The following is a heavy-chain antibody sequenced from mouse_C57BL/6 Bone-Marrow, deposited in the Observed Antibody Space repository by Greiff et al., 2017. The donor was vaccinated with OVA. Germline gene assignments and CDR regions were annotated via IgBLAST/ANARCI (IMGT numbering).Heavy chain of an antibody. V-gene: IGHV1-18*01. CDR1: GYTFTDYN. D-gene: IGHD1-1*01. J-gene: IGHJ4*01. Sequence: EVQVVESGPELVKPGASVKIPCKASGYTFTDYNMDWVKQSHGKSLEWIGDINPNNGGTIYNQKFKGKATLTVDKSSSTAYMELRSLTSEDTAVYYCASLLYYGSLYAMDYWGQGTSVTVSS. CDR2: INPNNGGT. CDR3: ASLLYYGSLYAMDY.